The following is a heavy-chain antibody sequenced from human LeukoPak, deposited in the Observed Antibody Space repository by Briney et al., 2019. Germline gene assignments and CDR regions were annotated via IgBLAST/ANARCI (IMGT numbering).Heavy chain of an antibody. V-gene: IGHV1-69*04. CDR1: GGTFSSYA. J-gene: IGHJ4*02. Sequence: ASVKVSCKASGGTFSSYAISWVRQAPGQGLEWMGRIIPILGIANYAQKFQGRVTITADKSTSTAYMELSSLRSEDTAVYYCARGSLGSNSGGYDYWGQGTLVTVSS. CDR2: IIPILGIA. CDR3: ARGSLGSNSGGYDY. D-gene: IGHD4-23*01.